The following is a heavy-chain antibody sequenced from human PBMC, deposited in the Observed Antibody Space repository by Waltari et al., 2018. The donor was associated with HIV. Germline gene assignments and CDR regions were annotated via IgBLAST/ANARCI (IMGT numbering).Heavy chain of an antibody. CDR1: GFTFTCSG. J-gene: IGHJ4*02. CDR3: ARETYYYDSSGPYFDY. CDR2: ISSSSSTI. V-gene: IGHV3-48*01. Sequence: EVQLVESGGGLVQHGGSLGLSWSDFGFTFTCSGLNRVRRAPGKGLEWVSFISSSSSTIYYADSVKGRFTISRDNAKNSLYLQMNSLRAEDTAVYYCARETYYYDSSGPYFDYWGQGTLVTVSS. D-gene: IGHD3-22*01.